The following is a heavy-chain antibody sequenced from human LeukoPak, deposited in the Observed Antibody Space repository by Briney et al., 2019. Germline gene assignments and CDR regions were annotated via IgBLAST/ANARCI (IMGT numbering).Heavy chain of an antibody. D-gene: IGHD5-24*01. J-gene: IGHJ4*02. V-gene: IGHV1-46*01. Sequence: ASVKVSCKASGYTFTTYYIHWVRQAPGQGLEWMGMIDPSGGNTNYAQNFRGRGTMTRDTSTNTVYMELTSLRSEDTAVYYCARDIGYNTFDYWGQGTLVTVSS. CDR1: GYTFTTYY. CDR2: IDPSGGNT. CDR3: ARDIGYNTFDY.